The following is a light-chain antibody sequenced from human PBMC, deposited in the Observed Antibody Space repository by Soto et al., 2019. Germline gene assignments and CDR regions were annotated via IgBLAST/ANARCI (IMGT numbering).Light chain of an antibody. Sequence: EIVLTQSPGTLSLSPGERATLSCRASQSVSSSYLAWYQQKPGQAPRPLIYGASSRATGIPDRFSGSGSGTDLTLTISRLETEDFAVYYCQQYVSSLTFGVETKLDI. CDR2: GAS. CDR1: QSVSSSY. CDR3: QQYVSSLT. V-gene: IGKV3-20*01. J-gene: IGKJ4*01.